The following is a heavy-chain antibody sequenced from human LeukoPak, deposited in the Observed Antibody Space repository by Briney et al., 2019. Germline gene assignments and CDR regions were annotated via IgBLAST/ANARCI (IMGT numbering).Heavy chain of an antibody. J-gene: IGHJ1*01. Sequence: GGSLRLSCAASGFTFSSYGMHWVRQAPGKGLEWVAVIWYDGSNKYYGDSVKGRFTISRDNSKKTLYLQMNSLRVEDTAVYYCARGDSYNDAEYLQHWGQGTLVTVS. CDR1: GFTFSSYG. CDR3: ARGDSYNDAEYLQH. V-gene: IGHV3-33*01. D-gene: IGHD5-24*01. CDR2: IWYDGSNK.